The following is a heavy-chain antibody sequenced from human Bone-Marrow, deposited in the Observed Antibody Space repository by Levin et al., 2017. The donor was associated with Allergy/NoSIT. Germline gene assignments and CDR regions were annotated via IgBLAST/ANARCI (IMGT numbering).Heavy chain of an antibody. CDR2: IKSKTDGGTT. V-gene: IGHV3-15*07. J-gene: IGHJ4*02. D-gene: IGHD2-15*01. CDR3: TTIMVGAPGH. Sequence: GESLKISCAASGFTFTSAWMNWVRQAPGKGLEWVGRIKSKTDGGTTDNAAPVKGRFIISRDDSKNTMYLQMNNLKAEDTARYYCTTIMVGAPGHWGQGTLVTVSS. CDR1: GFTFTSAW.